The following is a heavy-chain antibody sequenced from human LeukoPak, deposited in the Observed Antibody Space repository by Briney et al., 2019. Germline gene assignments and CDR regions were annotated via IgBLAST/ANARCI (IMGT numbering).Heavy chain of an antibody. CDR2: IKQDGSEK. J-gene: IGHJ4*02. D-gene: IGHD3-22*01. Sequence: GGSLRLSCAASGFTFSSYWMSWVRQAPGKGLEWVANIKQDGSEKYYADSVKGRFTISRDNSKNTLYLQMNSLRAEDTAVYYCAKDLYYYDSSGYHNWGQGTLVTVSS. CDR3: AKDLYYYDSSGYHN. CDR1: GFTFSSYW. V-gene: IGHV3-7*01.